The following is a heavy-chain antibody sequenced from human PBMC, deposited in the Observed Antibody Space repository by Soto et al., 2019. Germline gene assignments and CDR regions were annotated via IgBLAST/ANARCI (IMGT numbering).Heavy chain of an antibody. J-gene: IGHJ5*02. CDR2: VYYSGST. D-gene: IGHD2-2*01. Sequence: TLSLTCTVSGGSISSGGYYWSWIRQHPGKGLEWIGYVYYSGSTYYNPSLKSRVTISVDTSKNQFSLKLSSVTAADTAVYYCARWNAPSHCSSTSCYGWFDPWGQGTLVTVSS. CDR1: GGSISSGGYY. V-gene: IGHV4-31*03. CDR3: ARWNAPSHCSSTSCYGWFDP.